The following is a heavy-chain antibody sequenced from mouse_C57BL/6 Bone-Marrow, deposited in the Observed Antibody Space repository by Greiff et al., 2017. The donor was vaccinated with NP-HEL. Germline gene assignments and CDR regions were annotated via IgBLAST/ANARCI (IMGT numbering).Heavy chain of an antibody. CDR1: GYTFTSYW. CDR3: ARKKLTGTVYYFDY. V-gene: IGHV1-53*01. CDR2: INPSNGGT. J-gene: IGHJ2*01. D-gene: IGHD4-1*01. Sequence: QVQLQQPGTELVKPGASVKLSCKASGYTFTSYWMHWVKQRPGQGLEWIGNINPSNGGTKYNEKFKSKATLTVDKSSSTAYMQLSSLTSEDSAVYYCARKKLTGTVYYFDYWGQGTTLTVSS.